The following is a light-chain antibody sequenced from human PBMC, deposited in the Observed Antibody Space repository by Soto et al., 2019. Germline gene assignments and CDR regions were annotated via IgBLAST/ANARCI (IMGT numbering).Light chain of an antibody. Sequence: EVGITQSPATQSEEQGERATRSGRASQSVSSNLAWYQHKPGQAPRLLTYGASTRATGIPARFSGSGSGTEFTLTISILQPEDFAVYYCQQYYNWPRTFGQGTKVDI. J-gene: IGKJ1*01. CDR2: GAS. CDR3: QQYYNWPRT. V-gene: IGKV3-15*01. CDR1: QSVSSN.